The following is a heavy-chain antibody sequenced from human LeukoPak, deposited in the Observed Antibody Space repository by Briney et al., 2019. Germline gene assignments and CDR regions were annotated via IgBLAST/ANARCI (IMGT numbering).Heavy chain of an antibody. J-gene: IGHJ4*02. CDR3: AKGGKWDVTPFDY. Sequence: GGSLRLSCAASGFTFTSYSMNWARQAPGKGLEWVSTISGGGGSTYYADSVKGRFTISRDNSKNTLYLQVNSLRAEDTVVYYCAKGGKWDVTPFDYWGQGTLVTVSS. D-gene: IGHD1-26*01. CDR1: GFTFTSYS. V-gene: IGHV3-23*01. CDR2: ISGGGGST.